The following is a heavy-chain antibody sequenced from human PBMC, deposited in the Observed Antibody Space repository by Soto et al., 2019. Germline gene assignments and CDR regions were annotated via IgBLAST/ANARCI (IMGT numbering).Heavy chain of an antibody. CDR1: GGSISSGGYS. CDR3: ARGAAAGISPFDY. D-gene: IGHD6-13*01. Sequence: SETLSLTCAVSGGSISSGGYSWSWIRQPPGKGLEWIGYMYHSGSTYYNPSLKSRVTISIDRSKNQFSLKLSSVTAADTAVYYCARGAAAGISPFDYWGQGTLVTVSS. J-gene: IGHJ4*02. V-gene: IGHV4-30-2*01. CDR2: MYHSGST.